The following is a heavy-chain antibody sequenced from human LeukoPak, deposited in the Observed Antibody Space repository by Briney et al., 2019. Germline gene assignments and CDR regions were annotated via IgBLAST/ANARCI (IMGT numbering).Heavy chain of an antibody. D-gene: IGHD5-24*01. V-gene: IGHV1-2*02. Sequence: ASVKVSCKGSGGTFISYVISWVRQARGQGLEWMGWINPNSGGTNYAHKFQGRVTMTRDTSISTAYIELSRLRSDDTAVYYCATGYNYYYYSMDVWGKGTTLTIPS. CDR3: ATGYNYYYYSMDV. CDR1: GGTFISYV. J-gene: IGHJ6*03. CDR2: INPNSGGT.